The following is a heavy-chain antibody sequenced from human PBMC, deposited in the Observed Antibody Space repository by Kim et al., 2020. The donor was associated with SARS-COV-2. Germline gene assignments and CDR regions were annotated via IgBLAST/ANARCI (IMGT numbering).Heavy chain of an antibody. Sequence: SETLSLTCTVSGGSISSYYWSWIRQPAGKGLEWIGRIYTSGSTNYNPSLKSRVTMSVDTSKNQFSLKLSSVTAADTAVYYCARGSPLSGSGRSYWFDPWGQGTLVTVSS. D-gene: IGHD3-10*01. CDR2: IYTSGST. CDR1: GGSISSYY. J-gene: IGHJ5*02. CDR3: ARGSPLSGSGRSYWFDP. V-gene: IGHV4-4*07.